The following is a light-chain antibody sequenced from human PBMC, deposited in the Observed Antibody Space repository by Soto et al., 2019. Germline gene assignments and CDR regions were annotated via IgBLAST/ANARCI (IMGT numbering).Light chain of an antibody. J-gene: IGLJ1*01. CDR1: SSDVGGYNY. CDR3: SSYAGSNNLYV. CDR2: EVS. Sequence: ALTQPPSASGSPGQSVTISCTGTSSDVGGYNYVSWYQQHPGKAPKLMIYEVSKRPSGVPDRFSGSKSGNTASLTVSGLQAEDEADYYCSSYAGSNNLYVFGTGTKVTVL. V-gene: IGLV2-8*01.